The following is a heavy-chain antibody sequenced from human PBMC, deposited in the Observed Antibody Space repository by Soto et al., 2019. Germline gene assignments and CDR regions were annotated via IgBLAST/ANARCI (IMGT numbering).Heavy chain of an antibody. Sequence: QVQLVESGGGVVQPGRSLRLSCAASGFTFSSYAMHWVRQAPGKGLEWVAVISHDGSNKYYADSVKGRFTISRDNSKNTLYLQMNSLRAEDTAVYYCARDHYDFWSGYWNWFDPWGQGTLVTVSS. CDR1: GFTFSSYA. V-gene: IGHV3-30-3*01. J-gene: IGHJ5*02. CDR2: ISHDGSNK. D-gene: IGHD3-3*01. CDR3: ARDHYDFWSGYWNWFDP.